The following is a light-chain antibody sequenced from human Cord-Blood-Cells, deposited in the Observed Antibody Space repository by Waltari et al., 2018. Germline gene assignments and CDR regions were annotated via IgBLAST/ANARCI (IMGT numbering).Light chain of an antibody. CDR1: SSDVGSYNL. J-gene: IGLJ1*01. Sequence: QSALTQPASVSGSPGQSITISCTGTSSDVGSYNLFSRYQQHPGKAPKLMIYEGSKRHSWVSNRFSGSKSGNTASLTISGLQAEDEADYYCCSYAGSNYVFGTGTKVTVL. V-gene: IGLV2-23*01. CDR2: EGS. CDR3: CSYAGSNYV.